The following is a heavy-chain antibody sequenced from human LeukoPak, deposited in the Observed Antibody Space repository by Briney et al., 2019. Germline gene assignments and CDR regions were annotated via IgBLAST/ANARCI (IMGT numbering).Heavy chain of an antibody. J-gene: IGHJ4*02. V-gene: IGHV3-74*01. D-gene: IGHD5-12*01. CDR1: GFTFSSYW. CDR3: ARDPNDIVATTYYFDY. Sequence: GGSLRLSCAASGFTFSSYWMHWVRQAPGKGLVWVSRINSDGSSTSYADSVKGRFTISRDNAKNTLYLQMNSLSAEDTAVYYCARDPNDIVATTYYFDYWGQGTLVTVSS. CDR2: INSDGSST.